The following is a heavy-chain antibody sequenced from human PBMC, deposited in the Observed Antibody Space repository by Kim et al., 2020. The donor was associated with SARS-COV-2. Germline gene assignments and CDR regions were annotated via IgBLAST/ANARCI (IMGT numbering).Heavy chain of an antibody. V-gene: IGHV7-4-1*02. J-gene: IGHJ5*02. Sequence: SVKVSCKASGYTFTSYAMNWVRQAPGPLLSFLGFLHTNTLNRTYAQGFTGRFVFSLDTSVSTAYLQISSLKAEDTAVYYCASLRLGELSLGLYNWFDPWGQGTLVTVSS. CDR2: LHTNTLNR. D-gene: IGHD3-16*02. CDR3: ASLRLGELSLGLYNWFDP. CDR1: GYTFTSYA.